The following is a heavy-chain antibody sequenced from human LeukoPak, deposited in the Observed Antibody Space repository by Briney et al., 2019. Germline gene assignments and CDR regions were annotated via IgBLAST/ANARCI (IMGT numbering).Heavy chain of an antibody. D-gene: IGHD6-13*01. J-gene: IGHJ4*02. CDR2: INHSGST. CDR3: ASLIAAAGTEVDY. V-gene: IGHV4-34*01. Sequence: KPSETLSLTCTVSGGSISSYYWSWIRQPPGKGLEWIGEINHSGSTNYNPSLKSRVTISVDTSKNQFSLKLSSVTAADTAVYYCASLIAAAGTEVDYWGQGPLVTVPS. CDR1: GGSISSYY.